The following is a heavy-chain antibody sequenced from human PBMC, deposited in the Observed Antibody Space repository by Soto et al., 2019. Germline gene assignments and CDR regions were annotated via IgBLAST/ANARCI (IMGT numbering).Heavy chain of an antibody. V-gene: IGHV2-5*02. J-gene: IGHJ4*02. CDR3: ATLTADF. CDR1: GFSLTTGVG. Sequence: ITLEESGPTLGKPTETLTLTCTFSGFSLTTGVGVGWVRQPPGKALEWLALVYWDDDKHYTPSLMSRLTITKDISKGQVVLTMTNMHPVDTATYYCATLTADFWGPGTLVTVSS. CDR2: VYWDDDK.